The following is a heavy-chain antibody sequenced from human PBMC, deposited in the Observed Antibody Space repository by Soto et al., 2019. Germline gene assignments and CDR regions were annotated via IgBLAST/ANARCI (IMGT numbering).Heavy chain of an antibody. J-gene: IGHJ5*02. CDR1: GGSISSGDYY. Sequence: SETLSLTCTVSGGSISSGDYYCSWIRQPPGKGLEWIGYIYYSVSTYYNPSLKSRVTISVDTSKNQFSLKLSSVTAADTALYYCAREYSNYPRCFDPWGHGTQV. V-gene: IGHV4-30-4*01. D-gene: IGHD4-4*01. CDR3: AREYSNYPRCFDP. CDR2: IYYSVST.